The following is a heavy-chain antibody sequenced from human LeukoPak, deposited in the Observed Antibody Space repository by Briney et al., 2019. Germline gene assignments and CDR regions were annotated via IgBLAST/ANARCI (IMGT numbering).Heavy chain of an antibody. CDR2: INPSGGST. Sequence: ASVKVSCKASGYAFTSYYMNWVRQAPGQGLEWMGIINPSGGSTSYAQKFQDRVTMTRDKAISTSYMELTRLRSDDTAVYYCASTQYYYESSGYYPSYWGQGTLVTVSS. V-gene: IGHV1-46*01. D-gene: IGHD3-22*01. CDR3: ASTQYYYESSGYYPSY. J-gene: IGHJ4*02. CDR1: GYAFTSYY.